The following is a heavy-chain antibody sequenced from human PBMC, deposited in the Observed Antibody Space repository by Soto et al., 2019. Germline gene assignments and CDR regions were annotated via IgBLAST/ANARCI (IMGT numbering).Heavy chain of an antibody. CDR2: ISPYSGNT. Sequence: TVYFLCHTSLIKFTKYCCSWWRRAPGQGLEWMGWISPYSGNTNYAQKLQGRVTLTTDTSTTTAYLELGSLKSDDTAVYYCAPLHKHYYDSSGSFDYWGQGTLVTLSP. CDR1: LIKFTKYC. D-gene: IGHD3-22*01. CDR3: APLHKHYYDSSGSFDY. V-gene: IGHV1-18*01. J-gene: IGHJ4*02.